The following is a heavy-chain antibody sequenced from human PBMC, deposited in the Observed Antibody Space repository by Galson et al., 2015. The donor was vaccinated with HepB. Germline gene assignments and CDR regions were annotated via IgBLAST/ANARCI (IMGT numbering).Heavy chain of an antibody. J-gene: IGHJ4*02. CDR2: INAGNGDT. CDR3: ARERRQGFDS. Sequence: SVKVSCKASGYTFATYAIHWVRQAPGQRLEWMGWINAGNGDTKYLQNFQGRVTFSRDTSASTAYMELSSLTSEGTALYYCARERRQGFDSWGQGTLVTVSS. V-gene: IGHV1-3*01. CDR1: GYTFATYA.